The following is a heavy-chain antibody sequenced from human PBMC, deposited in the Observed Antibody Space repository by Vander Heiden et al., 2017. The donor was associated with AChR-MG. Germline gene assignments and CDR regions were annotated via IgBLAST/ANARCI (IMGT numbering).Heavy chain of an antibody. Sequence: QVQLVESGGGVVQPGRSLRLSCAASGFTFSSHGMHWVRQAPGKGLEWVAVISYDGSNKYYADSVKGRFTISRDNSKNTLYLQMNSLRAEDTAVYYCAKDVGAAAPGGYWGQGTLVTVSS. CDR2: ISYDGSNK. D-gene: IGHD6-13*01. CDR3: AKDVGAAAPGGY. CDR1: GFTFSSHG. J-gene: IGHJ4*02. V-gene: IGHV3-30*18.